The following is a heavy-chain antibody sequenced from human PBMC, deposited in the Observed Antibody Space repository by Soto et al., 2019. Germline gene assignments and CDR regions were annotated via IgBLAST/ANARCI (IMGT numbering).Heavy chain of an antibody. CDR1: GFSLSTGGMG. V-gene: IGHV2-5*02. Sequence: QITLKESGPTLVKPTQTLTLTCTFSGFSLSTGGMGVGWIRQPPGKALEWLALIYWDGDRRYRPSLMSRLTTANDTTTTQVVLTMTNIAPVDTATYYGVHTRCVHDCLQSSSSHYFNGMDIWGPGTTVTVSS. CDR3: VHTRCVHDCLQSSSSHYFNGMDI. D-gene: IGHD2-21*02. CDR2: IYWDGDR. J-gene: IGHJ6*02.